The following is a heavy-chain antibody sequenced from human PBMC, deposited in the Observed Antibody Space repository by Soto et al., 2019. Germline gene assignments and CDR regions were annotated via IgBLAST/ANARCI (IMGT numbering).Heavy chain of an antibody. D-gene: IGHD3-22*01. V-gene: IGHV3-23*01. CDR1: GFTFSSYA. Sequence: GGSLRLSCAASGFTFSSYAMSWVRQAPGKGLEWVSAISGSGGSTYYADSVKGRFTISRDNSKNTLYPQMNSLRAEDTAVYYCAKDPIPYYYDSSGYTQLYYFDYWGQGTLVTVSS. CDR2: ISGSGGST. J-gene: IGHJ4*02. CDR3: AKDPIPYYYDSSGYTQLYYFDY.